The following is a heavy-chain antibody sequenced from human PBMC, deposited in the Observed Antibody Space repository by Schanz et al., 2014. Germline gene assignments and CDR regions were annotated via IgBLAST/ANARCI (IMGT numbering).Heavy chain of an antibody. J-gene: IGHJ4*02. V-gene: IGHV3-33*01. D-gene: IGHD1-1*01. CDR3: MAMGRNTSHYFDH. Sequence: QVHLVESGGGVVQPGRSLRLSCATSGFTFSRFGMHWVRQAPGKGPEWVALVWSDGNTKYYADSVKGRFTIARDNSKNTLFLQMDSLRVEDTAVYYCMAMGRNTSHYFDHWGQGTLVTVSS. CDR2: VWSDGNTK. CDR1: GFTFSRFG.